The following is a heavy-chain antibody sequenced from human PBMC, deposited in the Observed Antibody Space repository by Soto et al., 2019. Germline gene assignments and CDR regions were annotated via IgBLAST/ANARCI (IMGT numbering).Heavy chain of an antibody. J-gene: IGHJ6*02. Sequence: GGSLRLSCAASGFTFSSYAMSWVRQAPGKGLEWVSGISGSGGSNYYDDSGKGRFNISRDNSKNTLYLQMNSLRAEDTAVYYCAKDDDYYGMDVWGQGTTVTAP. V-gene: IGHV3-23*01. CDR2: ISGSGGSN. CDR3: AKDDDYYGMDV. CDR1: GFTFSSYA.